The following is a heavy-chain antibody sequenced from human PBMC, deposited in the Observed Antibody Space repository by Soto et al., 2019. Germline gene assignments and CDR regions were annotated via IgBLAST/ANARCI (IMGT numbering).Heavy chain of an antibody. J-gene: IGHJ6*02. V-gene: IGHV4-39*01. CDR3: ARRKVAITTDSNYFYFAMDV. D-gene: IGHD2-15*01. CDR1: GGSISAHTHY. CDR2: IYYSGTT. Sequence: PSETLSLTCTVSGGSISAHTHYWSWIRQSPGGGLEWIASIYYSGTTYYNPSLQNRLTISADRSKNQVSLLLTSVTAADTAVYYCARRKVAITTDSNYFYFAMDVWGPGTTVTVS.